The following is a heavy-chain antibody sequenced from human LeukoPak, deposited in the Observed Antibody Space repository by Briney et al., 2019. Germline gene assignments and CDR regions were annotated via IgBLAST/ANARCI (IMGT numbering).Heavy chain of an antibody. D-gene: IGHD3-10*01. V-gene: IGHV4-30-2*01. CDR1: GGSISSGGYS. CDR3: ARVTSYGAFDI. J-gene: IGHJ3*02. Sequence: ASETLSLTCAVSGGSISSGGYSWSWIRQPPGKGLEWIGYIYHSGSTYYNPSLKSRVTISVDRSKNQFSLKLSSVTAADTAVYYCARVTSYGAFDIWGQGTMVTVSS. CDR2: IYHSGST.